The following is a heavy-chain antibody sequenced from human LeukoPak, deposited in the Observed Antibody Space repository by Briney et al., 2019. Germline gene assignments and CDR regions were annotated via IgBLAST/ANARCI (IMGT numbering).Heavy chain of an antibody. D-gene: IGHD1-26*01. J-gene: IGHJ4*02. CDR3: AKDGGSYFDY. Sequence: GGTLRLSCAASGFTFSSYGMSWVRQAPGKGLEWVSSISSSSSYIYYADSVKGRFTISRDNSKNTLYLQMNSLRAEDTAVYYCAKDGGSYFDYWGQGTLVTVSS. CDR1: GFTFSSYG. V-gene: IGHV3-21*01. CDR2: ISSSSSYI.